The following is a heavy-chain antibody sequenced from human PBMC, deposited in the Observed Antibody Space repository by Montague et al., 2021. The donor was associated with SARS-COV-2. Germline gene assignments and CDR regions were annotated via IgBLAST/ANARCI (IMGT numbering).Heavy chain of an antibody. V-gene: IGHV4-39*01. D-gene: IGHD3-9*01. CDR1: GDSIRITTHY. Sequence: SETLSLTCAVSGDSIRITTHYWAWLRQPPGRGLEWIGTIYNSGNTMYNSSLKSRVTMSVDTSKRQVSLHLNLVTTADTAVYYCARRPTGLQPPFDPWGQGTLVTVSS. CDR2: IYNSGNT. CDR3: ARRPTGLQPPFDP. J-gene: IGHJ5*02.